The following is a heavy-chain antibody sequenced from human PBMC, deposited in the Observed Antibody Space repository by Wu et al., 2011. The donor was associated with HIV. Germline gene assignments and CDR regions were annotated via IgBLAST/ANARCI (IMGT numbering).Heavy chain of an antibody. J-gene: IGHJ4*02. CDR3: ARDFGGDGDS. V-gene: IGHV1-69*06. Sequence: QVQLVQSGAEVRKPGASVKVSCKASGGTFNSYGITWVRQAPGQGLEWMGGIIPIFGTANYAQKFRGRVTITADKSTSTAYMELSSLRSEDTAMYYCARDFGGDGDSWGQGTLVTVSS. CDR2: IIPIFGTA. D-gene: IGHD2-21*01. CDR1: GGTFNSYG.